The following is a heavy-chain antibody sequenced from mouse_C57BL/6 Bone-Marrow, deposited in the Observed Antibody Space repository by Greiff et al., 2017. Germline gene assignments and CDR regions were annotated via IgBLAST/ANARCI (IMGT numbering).Heavy chain of an antibody. CDR2: IYPRSGNT. J-gene: IGHJ4*01. CDR3: ASDGLLAMDY. Sequence: QVQLQQSGAELARPGASVKLSCKASGYTFTSYGISWVKQRTGQGLEWIGEIYPRSGNTYYNEKFKGKATLTADKSSSTASMELRSLTSEDSAVXFCASDGLLAMDYWGQGTSVTVSS. CDR1: GYTFTSYG. D-gene: IGHD2-10*01. V-gene: IGHV1-81*01.